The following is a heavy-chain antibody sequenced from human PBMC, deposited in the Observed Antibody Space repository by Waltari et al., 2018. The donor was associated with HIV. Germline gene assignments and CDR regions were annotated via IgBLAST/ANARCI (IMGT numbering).Heavy chain of an antibody. CDR3: ARAKRSFYYYYGMDV. Sequence: QVQLVQSGAEVKKPGASVKVSCKASGYTFTSYDINWVRQATGQGLEWRGWMNPNSGNTGNAQKFQGRVTMTRNTSISTAYMELSSLRSEDTAVYYCARAKRSFYYYYGMDVWGQGTTVTVSS. J-gene: IGHJ6*02. D-gene: IGHD3-16*02. CDR1: GYTFTSYD. CDR2: MNPNSGNT. V-gene: IGHV1-8*01.